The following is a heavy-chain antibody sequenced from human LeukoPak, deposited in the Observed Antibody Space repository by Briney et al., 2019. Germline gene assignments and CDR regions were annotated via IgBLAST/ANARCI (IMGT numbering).Heavy chain of an antibody. CDR2: ITHSGDT. V-gene: IGHV4-34*01. D-gene: IGHD1-26*01. CDR3: ARRRLGRVPHWIDL. Sequence: SETLSLTCAVYGGSFSGYYWSWTRQTPDKGLEWIGEITHSGDTNYNPSLKSRVTFLVDTSKTQFSLILSSVTAADTAIYYCARRRLGRVPHWIDLWGQGTLVTVSS. J-gene: IGHJ5*02. CDR1: GGSFSGYY.